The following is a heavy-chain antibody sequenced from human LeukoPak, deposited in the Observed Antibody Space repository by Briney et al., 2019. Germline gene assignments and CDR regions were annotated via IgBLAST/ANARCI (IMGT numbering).Heavy chain of an antibody. J-gene: IGHJ4*02. CDR3: ARSYYYDYRQIDY. CDR1: GDSISTSSYY. CDR2: IYYSGST. V-gene: IGHV4-39*01. Sequence: SETLSLTCTVSGDSISTSSYYWGWIRQPPGRGLEWLGSIYYSGSTYYNPSLKSRVTISVDTSKNQFSLNLYSVTAADTAVFYCARSYYYDYRQIDYWGQGTLVTVSS. D-gene: IGHD3-22*01.